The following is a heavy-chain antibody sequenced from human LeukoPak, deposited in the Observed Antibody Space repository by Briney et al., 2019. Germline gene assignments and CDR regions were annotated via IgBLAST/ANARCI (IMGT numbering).Heavy chain of an antibody. CDR3: AGDHLALNALDI. CDR2: INHSGST. J-gene: IGHJ3*02. CDR1: GGSFSGYY. V-gene: IGHV4-34*01. Sequence: PSETLSLTCAVYGGSFSGYYWSWIRQPPGKGLEWIGEINHSGSTNYSPSLKSRVTISVDTSKNQFSLRLSSVTAADTAVYYCAGDHLALNALDIWGQGTVVTVSS.